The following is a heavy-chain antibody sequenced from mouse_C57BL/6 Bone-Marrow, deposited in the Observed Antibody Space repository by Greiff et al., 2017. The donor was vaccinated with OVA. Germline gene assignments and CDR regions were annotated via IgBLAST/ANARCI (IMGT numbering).Heavy chain of an antibody. CDR3: ARGGFYYSNYVGWYFDV. CDR1: GYTFTSYW. V-gene: IGHV1-64*01. Sequence: QVQLQQPGAELVKPGASVKLSCKTSGYTFTSYWMHWVKQRPGQGLEWIGMIHPNSGSTNYNEKFKSKATLTVDKSSSTAYMQLSSLTSEDSAVDYCARGGFYYSNYVGWYFDVWGTGTTVTVSS. CDR2: IHPNSGST. J-gene: IGHJ1*03. D-gene: IGHD2-5*01.